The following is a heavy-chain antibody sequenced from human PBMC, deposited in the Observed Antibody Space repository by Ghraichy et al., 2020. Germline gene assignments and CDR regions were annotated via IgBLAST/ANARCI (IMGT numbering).Heavy chain of an antibody. CDR3: ARDLSDEYGFWSGPDS. CDR2: ISAGGTTI. D-gene: IGHD3-3*01. V-gene: IGHV3-48*03. Sequence: GGSLRLSCAASGFSFSAFEMHWVRQAPGKGLEVVSYISAGGTTIHYADSVKSRFTISRDNAKNSLYLQMNSLRSEDTAVYYCARDLSDEYGFWSGPDSWGQGTLVTVSS. CDR1: GFSFSAFE. J-gene: IGHJ5*01.